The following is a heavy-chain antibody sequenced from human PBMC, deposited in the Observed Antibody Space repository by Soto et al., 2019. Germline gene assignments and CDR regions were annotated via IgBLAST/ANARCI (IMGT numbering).Heavy chain of an antibody. J-gene: IGHJ4*02. D-gene: IGHD6-13*01. V-gene: IGHV3-53*01. CDR1: GFTVSSNY. CDR3: ARDSGSAVGYSSSWLPLGY. CDR2: IYSGGST. Sequence: XGSLRLSCSASGFTVSSNYMSWVRQAPGKGLEWVSVIYSGGSTYYADSVKGRFTISRDNSKNTLYLQMNSLRAEDTAVYYCARDSGSAVGYSSSWLPLGYWGQGTLVTVSS.